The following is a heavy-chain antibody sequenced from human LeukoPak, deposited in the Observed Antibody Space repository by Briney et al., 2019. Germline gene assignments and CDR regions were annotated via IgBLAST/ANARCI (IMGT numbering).Heavy chain of an antibody. CDR1: GYTFTGYY. CDR2: INPNSGGT. V-gene: IGHV1-2*02. Sequence: ASVKVSCKASGYTFTGYYMHWVRQAPGQGLEWMGWINPNSGGTNYAQKFQGRVTMTRDTSISTAYMELSRLRSDDTAMYYCARVSMRYSSPYYFDYWGQGTLVTVSS. D-gene: IGHD6-13*01. J-gene: IGHJ4*02. CDR3: ARVSMRYSSPYYFDY.